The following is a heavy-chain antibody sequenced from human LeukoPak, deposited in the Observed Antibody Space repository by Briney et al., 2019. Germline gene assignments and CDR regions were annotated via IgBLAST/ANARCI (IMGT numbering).Heavy chain of an antibody. D-gene: IGHD3-22*01. V-gene: IGHV1-18*01. CDR3: ARGPHSSGYYPFDY. Sequence: ASVKVSCKASGYTFTNYGISWVRQAPGQGLEGMGWISAYNGNTNYAQKLQGRVTMTTDTSTSTAYMELRRLRSDDTAVYYCARGPHSSGYYPFDYWGQGTLVTVSS. J-gene: IGHJ4*02. CDR2: ISAYNGNT. CDR1: GYTFTNYG.